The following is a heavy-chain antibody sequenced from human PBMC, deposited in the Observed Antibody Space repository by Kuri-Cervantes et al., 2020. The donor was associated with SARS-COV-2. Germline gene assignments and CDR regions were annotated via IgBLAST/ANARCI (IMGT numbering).Heavy chain of an antibody. V-gene: IGHV3-9*01. CDR3: ATAIVGALDY. D-gene: IGHD1-26*01. CDR1: GFTFDDYA. Sequence: SLKISCAASGFTFDDYAMHWVRQTPGKGLEWVSGISWNSGLRGYADSVKGRFTISRDNAKNSLFLQMDSLRSDDTAVYYCATAIVGALDYWGQGTLVTVSS. CDR2: ISWNSGLR. J-gene: IGHJ4*02.